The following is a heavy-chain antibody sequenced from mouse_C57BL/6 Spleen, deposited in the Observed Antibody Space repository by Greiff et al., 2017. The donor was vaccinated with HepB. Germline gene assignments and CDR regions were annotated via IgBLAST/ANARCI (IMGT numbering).Heavy chain of an antibody. CDR3: TTHSSMDY. J-gene: IGHJ4*01. Sequence: QVQLKESGAELVRPGASVTLSCKASGYTFTDYEMHWVKQTPVHGLEWIGAIDPETGGTAYNQKFKGKAILTADKSSSTAYMELRSLTSEDSAVYYCTTHSSMDYWGQGTSVTVSS. CDR1: GYTFTDYE. V-gene: IGHV1-15*01. CDR2: IDPETGGT.